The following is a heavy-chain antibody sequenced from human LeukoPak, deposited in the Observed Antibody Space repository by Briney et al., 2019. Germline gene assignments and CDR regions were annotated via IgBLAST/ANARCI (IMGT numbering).Heavy chain of an antibody. J-gene: IGHJ6*03. D-gene: IGHD1-26*01. V-gene: IGHV3-7*01. CDR1: GFTFSNAW. CDR2: IKQDGSEK. Sequence: GGSLRLSCAASGFTFSNAWMSWVRQAPGKGLEWVANIKQDGSEKYYVDSVKGRFTISRDNAKNSLYLQMNSLRAEDTAVYYCARRGSYFYYYYYYMDVWGKGTTVTVSS. CDR3: ARRGSYFYYYYYYMDV.